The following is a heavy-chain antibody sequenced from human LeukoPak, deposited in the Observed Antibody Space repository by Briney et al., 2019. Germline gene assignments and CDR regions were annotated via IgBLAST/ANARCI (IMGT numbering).Heavy chain of an antibody. CDR2: ISYDGSNK. J-gene: IGHJ4*02. Sequence: GGSLRLSCAASGFTFSSYGMLWVRQAPGKGLEWVAVISYDGSNKYYADSVKGRFTISRDNSKNTLYLQRNSLRAEDTAVYYCARVRSSWYWVDYWGQGTLVTVSS. CDR3: ARVRSSWYWVDY. V-gene: IGHV3-30*03. CDR1: GFTFSSYG. D-gene: IGHD6-13*01.